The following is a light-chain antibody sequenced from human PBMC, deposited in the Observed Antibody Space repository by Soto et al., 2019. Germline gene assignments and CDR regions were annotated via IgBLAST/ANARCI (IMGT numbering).Light chain of an antibody. J-gene: IGKJ4*01. V-gene: IGKV3-20*01. CDR1: QSLTNNY. CDR2: GAS. CDR3: QQYGSSPLT. Sequence: EIVLTQSPGTLSLSPGEGATLSCRASQSLTNNYLAWYQQQKPGQAPRLLIYGASSRATGIPDRFSGSGSGTEFNLTISRLEPEDFAVYYCQQYGSSPLTFGGETKVDIK.